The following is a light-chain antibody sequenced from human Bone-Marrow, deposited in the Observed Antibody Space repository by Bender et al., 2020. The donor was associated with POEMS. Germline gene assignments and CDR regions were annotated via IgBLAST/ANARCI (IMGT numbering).Light chain of an antibody. CDR2: DVN. Sequence: QSALTQPASVSGSPGQSITISCTGTSSDIGGYNYVSWYQQHPVKAPKLMILDVNNRPSGVSNRFSGSKSGNMASLTISGLQAEDEADYFCISYTSSSTLVFGGGTKLTVL. J-gene: IGLJ3*02. CDR1: SSDIGGYNY. V-gene: IGLV2-14*03. CDR3: ISYTSSSTLV.